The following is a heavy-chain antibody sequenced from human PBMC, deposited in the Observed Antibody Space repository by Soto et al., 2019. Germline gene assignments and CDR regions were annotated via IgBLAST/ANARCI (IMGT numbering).Heavy chain of an antibody. CDR3: AKTNNIVVVPAAPGYAFDI. D-gene: IGHD2-2*01. Sequence: SGGSLRLSCAASGFTFSSYAMSWVRQAPGKGLEWVSAISGSGGSTYYADSVKGRFTISRDNSKNTLYLQMNSLRAEDTAVYYCAKTNNIVVVPAAPGYAFDIWGQGTMVTVSS. V-gene: IGHV3-23*01. J-gene: IGHJ3*02. CDR1: GFTFSSYA. CDR2: ISGSGGST.